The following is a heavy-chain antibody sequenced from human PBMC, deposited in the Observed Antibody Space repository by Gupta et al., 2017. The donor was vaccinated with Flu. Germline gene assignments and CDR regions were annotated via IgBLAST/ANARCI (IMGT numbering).Heavy chain of an antibody. Sequence: EVQLVESGGGLVKPGGSLRLSCAASGFTFGDYSMNWVRQAPGKGLEWVALVSRSSSYIHYADSVKGRFTISRDNVKNLLYLQMNSLRVDDTAMYYCARDGGTIGATGGFHWGQGTRVTVSS. CDR2: VSRSSSYI. V-gene: IGHV3-21*06. CDR1: GFTFGDYS. CDR3: ARDGGTIGATGGFH. D-gene: IGHD1-1*01. J-gene: IGHJ4*02.